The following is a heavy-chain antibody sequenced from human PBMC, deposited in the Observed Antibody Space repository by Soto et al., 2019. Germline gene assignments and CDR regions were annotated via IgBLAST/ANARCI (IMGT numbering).Heavy chain of an antibody. CDR1: GTTFTSYG. CDR3: ARTGGTYYFDH. Sequence: QVQLVQSGAEVKKPGSSVNVSCKDSGTTFTSYGIHWVRQAPGQGLEWMGGFVPMFSSSNYAQKFQGRLTIFADESTNPAYMELSSMRADDSAIYYCARTGGTYYFDHWGQGTLVTVSS. CDR2: FVPMFSSS. V-gene: IGHV1-69*01. D-gene: IGHD1-1*01. J-gene: IGHJ4*02.